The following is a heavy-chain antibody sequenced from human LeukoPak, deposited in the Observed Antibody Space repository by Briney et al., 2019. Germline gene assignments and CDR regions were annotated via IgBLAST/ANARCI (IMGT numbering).Heavy chain of an antibody. Sequence: GGSLRLSCAASGFTFSTYGMSWVRQAPGKGLEWVSVIYSGGSTYYADSVEGRFTVSRDNSKNTLYLEMKSLRAEDTAVYYCASGSNIVVVVAAPGDYWGQGTLVTVSS. D-gene: IGHD2-15*01. CDR2: IYSGGST. J-gene: IGHJ4*02. V-gene: IGHV3-53*01. CDR1: GFTFSTYG. CDR3: ASGSNIVVVVAAPGDY.